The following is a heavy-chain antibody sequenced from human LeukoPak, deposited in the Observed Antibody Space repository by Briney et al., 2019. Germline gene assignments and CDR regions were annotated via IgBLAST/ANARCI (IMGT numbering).Heavy chain of an antibody. J-gene: IGHJ4*02. Sequence: PGGSLRLSCAASGFTFSSYGMHWVRQAPGKGLEWVAVISYDGSNKYYADSVKGRFTISRDNSKNTLYLQMNSLRAEDTAVYYCAKDLLARENYWGQGTLVTVSS. V-gene: IGHV3-30*18. CDR2: ISYDGSNK. CDR3: AKDLLARENY. CDR1: GFTFSSYG.